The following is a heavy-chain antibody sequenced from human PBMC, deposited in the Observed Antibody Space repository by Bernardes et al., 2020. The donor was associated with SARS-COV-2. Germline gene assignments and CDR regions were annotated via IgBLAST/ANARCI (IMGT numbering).Heavy chain of an antibody. J-gene: IGHJ4*02. V-gene: IGHV4-31*03. CDR2: IYNSGSR. CDR1: GGSISGGGYY. CDR3: ARSSSGSYSLDY. D-gene: IGHD3-10*01. Sequence: SETLSLTCTVSGGSISGGGYYWNWIRQHPGKGLEWIGYIYNSGSRYYNPSLKSRVTISGDTSKKQFSLNLNSVTAADTAVYYCARSSSGSYSLDYWGQGTLVTVSS.